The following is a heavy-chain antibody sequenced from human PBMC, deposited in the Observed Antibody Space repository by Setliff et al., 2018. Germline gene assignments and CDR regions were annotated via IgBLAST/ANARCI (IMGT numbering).Heavy chain of an antibody. Sequence: PSVKVSCKASGGTFSSYAISWVRQAPGQGLEWMGRIIPIFGTANYAQKFQGRVTITADKSTSTAYMELSSLRSEDTAVYYCARALLPIYDYSNYEEENYAFDIWGQGTMVTVSS. CDR3: ARALLPIYDYSNYEEENYAFDI. CDR2: IIPIFGTA. J-gene: IGHJ3*02. CDR1: GGTFSSYA. D-gene: IGHD4-4*01. V-gene: IGHV1-69*06.